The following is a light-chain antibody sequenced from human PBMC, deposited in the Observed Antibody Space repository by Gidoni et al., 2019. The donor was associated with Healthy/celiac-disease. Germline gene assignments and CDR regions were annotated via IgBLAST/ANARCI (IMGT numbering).Light chain of an antibody. Sequence: FVLTHSPGTLSLSPGERATLSCRASQSVSSSYLAWYQQKPGQAPRLLIYGASSRATGIPDRFSGSGSGTDVTLTISRLEPEDFAVYYCQQYGSSPELTFGGGTKVEIK. V-gene: IGKV3-20*01. CDR3: QQYGSSPELT. J-gene: IGKJ4*01. CDR1: QSVSSSY. CDR2: GAS.